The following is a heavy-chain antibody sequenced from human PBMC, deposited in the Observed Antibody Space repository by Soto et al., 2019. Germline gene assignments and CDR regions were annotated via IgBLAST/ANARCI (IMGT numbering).Heavy chain of an antibody. Sequence: ASVKVSCKDPGYTFTSCAICWVRQAPGQGLEWMGWISAYNGNTNYAQKLQGRVTMTTDTSTSTAYMELRSLRSDDTAVYYCARAVEYSSSSVDYWGQGTLVTVSS. V-gene: IGHV1-18*01. D-gene: IGHD6-6*01. CDR2: ISAYNGNT. CDR1: GYTFTSCA. J-gene: IGHJ4*02. CDR3: ARAVEYSSSSVDY.